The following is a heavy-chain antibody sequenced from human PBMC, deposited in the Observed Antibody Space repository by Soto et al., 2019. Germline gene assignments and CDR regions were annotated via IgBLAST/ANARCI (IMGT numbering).Heavy chain of an antibody. CDR2: IGTAGDT. Sequence: VGALRLSCSASGFTFSSYDMHWVRQGPGKGLEWVSAIGTAGDTNYAGSVKGRFTISRENAKNSLYLQMNSLRAGDTAIYFCARAIGPTLFDYWGQGALVTVSS. CDR3: ARAIGPTLFDY. D-gene: IGHD3-22*01. CDR1: GFTFSSYD. J-gene: IGHJ4*02. V-gene: IGHV3-13*04.